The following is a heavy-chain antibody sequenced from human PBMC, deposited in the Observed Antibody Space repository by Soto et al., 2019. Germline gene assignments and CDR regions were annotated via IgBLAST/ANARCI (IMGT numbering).Heavy chain of an antibody. V-gene: IGHV4-34*01. CDR3: ARPGRGAFDI. J-gene: IGHJ3*02. CDR2: INHSGST. CDR1: GGSFSGYY. Sequence: SETLSLTCAVYGGSFSGYYWSWIRQPPGKGLEWIGEINHSGSTNYNPSLKSRVTISVDTSKNQFSLKLSSVTAADTAVYYCARPGRGAFDIWGQGTMVT.